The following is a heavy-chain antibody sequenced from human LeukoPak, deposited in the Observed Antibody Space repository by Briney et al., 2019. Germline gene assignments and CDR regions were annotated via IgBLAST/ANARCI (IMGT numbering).Heavy chain of an antibody. D-gene: IGHD1-26*01. J-gene: IGHJ4*02. CDR3: AKHVDPSSGDY. Sequence: GRSLRLSCAASGFTLSSYGMHWVRQAPGKGLEWVAVISYDGSNKYYADTVKGRFTISRDNSKNTLYLQMNSLRAEDTAVYYCAKHVDPSSGDYWGQGPLVTVSS. V-gene: IGHV3-30*18. CDR2: ISYDGSNK. CDR1: GFTLSSYG.